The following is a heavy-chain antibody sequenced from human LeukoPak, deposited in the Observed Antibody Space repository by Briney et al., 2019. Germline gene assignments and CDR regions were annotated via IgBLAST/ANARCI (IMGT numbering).Heavy chain of an antibody. J-gene: IGHJ4*02. CDR1: GFTFSNYW. CDR3: ARDLSYSRSSGGSFDY. Sequence: GGSLGLSCAASGFTFSNYWMTWVRQAPGKGLEWVANIKEDGSEKYYVDSVKGRFTISRDNAENSLYLQMDSLRAEDTAVYYCARDLSYSRSSGGSFDYWGQGTLVTVSS. D-gene: IGHD6-6*01. V-gene: IGHV3-7*05. CDR2: IKEDGSEK.